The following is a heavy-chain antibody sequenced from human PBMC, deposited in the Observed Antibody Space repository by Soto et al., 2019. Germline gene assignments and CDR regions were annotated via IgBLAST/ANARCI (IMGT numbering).Heavy chain of an antibody. V-gene: IGHV4-31*03. Sequence: SETLSLTCTVSGGSISSGGYYWSWIRQHPGKGLEWIGYIYYSGSTYYNPSLQSRVTISVDTSKNQFSLKLSSVAAADTAVYYCAKSRLEQYYVDYWGQGTLVTVSS. CDR3: AKSRLEQYYVDY. J-gene: IGHJ4*02. CDR1: GGSISSGGYY. CDR2: IYYSGST.